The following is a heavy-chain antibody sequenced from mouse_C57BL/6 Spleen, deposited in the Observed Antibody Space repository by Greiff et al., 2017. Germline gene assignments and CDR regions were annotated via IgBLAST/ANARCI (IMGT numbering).Heavy chain of an antibody. V-gene: IGHV1-50*01. D-gene: IGHD1-1*01. CDR2: IDPSDSYT. Sequence: QVQLQQPGAELVKPGASVKLSCKASGYTFTSYWMQWVKQRPGQGLEWIGEIDPSDSYTNYNQKFKGKATLTVDTSSSTAYMQLSSLTSEDSAVYYCARRNYYGYWGQGTTRTVSS. J-gene: IGHJ2*01. CDR1: GYTFTSYW. CDR3: ARRNYYGY.